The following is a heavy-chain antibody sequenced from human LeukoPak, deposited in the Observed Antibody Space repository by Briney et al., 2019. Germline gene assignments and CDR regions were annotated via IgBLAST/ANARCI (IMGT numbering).Heavy chain of an antibody. D-gene: IGHD6-19*01. CDR3: ARLAVAGTGMLYYFDY. CDR2: ICYSGST. CDR1: AGSISSSSYY. J-gene: IGHJ4*02. Sequence: PSETLSLTCTVSAGSISSSSYYWGWLRQPPGKGLEWIGSICYSGSTHYNPSLKSRVTISVDTSKNQFSLKLSSVTAAGTAVYYCARLAVAGTGMLYYFDYWGQGTLVTVSS. V-gene: IGHV4-39*01.